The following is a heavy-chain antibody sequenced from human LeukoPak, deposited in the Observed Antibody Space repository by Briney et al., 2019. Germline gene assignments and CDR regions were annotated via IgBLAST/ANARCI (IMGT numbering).Heavy chain of an antibody. CDR1: GFTFNSYG. V-gene: IGHV3-30*02. CDR2: IRYDGINK. J-gene: IGHJ4*02. Sequence: GGSLGLSCAASGFTFNSYGMHWVRQAPGKGLDWVAFIRYDGINKYYADSVKGRFTISRDNSKNTLYLQMSSLRAEDTAVYYCAKDSSVYNYDSRNLDYWGQGTLVTVSS. D-gene: IGHD3-16*01. CDR3: AKDSSVYNYDSRNLDY.